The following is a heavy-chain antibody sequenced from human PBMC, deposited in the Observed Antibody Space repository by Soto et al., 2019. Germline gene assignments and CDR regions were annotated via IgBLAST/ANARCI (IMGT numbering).Heavy chain of an antibody. V-gene: IGHV3-23*01. J-gene: IGHJ6*02. CDR2: ISGSGGST. CDR3: AKDVQDYYGMDV. Sequence: EVQLLESGGGLVQPGGSLRLSCAASGFTFSSYAMSWVRQAPGKGLEWVSAISGSGGSTYYADSVKGRFTISRDNSKNTLYPQMNSLRAEDTAVYYCAKDVQDYYGMDVWGQGTTVTVSS. CDR1: GFTFSSYA. D-gene: IGHD1-1*01.